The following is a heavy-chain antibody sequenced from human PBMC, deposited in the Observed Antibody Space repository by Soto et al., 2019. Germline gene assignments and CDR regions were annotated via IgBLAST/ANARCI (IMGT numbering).Heavy chain of an antibody. D-gene: IGHD2-15*01. CDR2: VSIGGST. V-gene: IGHV3-23*01. Sequence: DVQLLESGGGLVQPEGSLRLSCAASGFTFSSYAMGWVRQGPGKGLEWVAVVSIGGSTHYADSVRGRFPISRDNSKNTLSLQMNSLTAEDTAVYFCAKLRGAGGHFDYRGQGALVTVSS. J-gene: IGHJ4*02. CDR3: AKLRGAGGHFDY. CDR1: GFTFSSYA.